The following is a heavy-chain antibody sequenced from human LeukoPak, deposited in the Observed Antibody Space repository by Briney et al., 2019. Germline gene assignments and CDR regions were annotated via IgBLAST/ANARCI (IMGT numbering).Heavy chain of an antibody. CDR2: IWYDGSNK. Sequence: PGGSLRLSCAASGFTFSSYGMHWVRQAPGKGLEWVAVIWYDGSNKYYADSVKGRFTISRDNSKNTLYLQVNSLRAEDTAVYYCARGAYCSGGSCYYFDYWGQGTLVTVSS. J-gene: IGHJ4*02. D-gene: IGHD2-15*01. CDR3: ARGAYCSGGSCYYFDY. V-gene: IGHV3-33*01. CDR1: GFTFSSYG.